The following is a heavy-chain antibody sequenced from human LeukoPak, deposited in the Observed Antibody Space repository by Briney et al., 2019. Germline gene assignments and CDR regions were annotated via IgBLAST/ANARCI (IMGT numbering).Heavy chain of an antibody. D-gene: IGHD1-1*01. CDR3: EKGLNRDYSDNWYY. CDR1: GFTFSNYA. CDR2: MSGGGDYT. V-gene: IGHV3-23*01. J-gene: IGHJ4*02. Sequence: GGSLRLSCAASGFTFSNYAMSWVRQAPGEGLGWISSMSGGGDYTYSAHSLKGRLPISRDNSENKLYLKADSLRPEATALYYFEKGLNRDYSDNWYYWGQGTLVTVSS.